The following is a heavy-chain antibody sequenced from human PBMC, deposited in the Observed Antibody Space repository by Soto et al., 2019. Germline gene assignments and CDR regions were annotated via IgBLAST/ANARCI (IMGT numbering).Heavy chain of an antibody. V-gene: IGHV1-69*06. Sequence: QVQLVQSGAEVKKPGSSVKVSCKASGGTFSTNPISWVRQAPGHGLEWMGGTGSGTGPGNHAQKFQGRLTITVEKSTGTVYMELSSLSSEATGVYYWASRDSGGLYRYFDSWCPGTLVTGSS. CDR3: ASRDSGGLYRYFDS. D-gene: IGHD2-15*01. J-gene: IGHJ4*02. CDR1: GGTFSTNP. CDR2: TGSGTGPG.